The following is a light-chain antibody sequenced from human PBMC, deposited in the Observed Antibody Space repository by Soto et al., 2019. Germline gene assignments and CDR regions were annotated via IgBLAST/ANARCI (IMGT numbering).Light chain of an antibody. V-gene: IGKV3-20*01. Sequence: EVVLTQSPGTQSLSPGERVTLSCRASHSIGSDYLAWYQQKPGQAPRLLIYDASNRATGIPDRFSGSGSGTDFTLTISRLESEDFAVYYCQQYGDSPIYTFDQGTKLEIK. CDR1: HSIGSDY. CDR2: DAS. J-gene: IGKJ2*01. CDR3: QQYGDSPIYT.